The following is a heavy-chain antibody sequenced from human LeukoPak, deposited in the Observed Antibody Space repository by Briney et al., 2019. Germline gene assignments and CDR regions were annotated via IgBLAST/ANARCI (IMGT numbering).Heavy chain of an antibody. Sequence: GASLRLSCAASGFTFSNYAMSGVRQSPGRGLEGVSTISDRGSSTYYADSVKGRLTISRDNSKNTLYLQMSSLRAEDTAVFYCARDRVYYYDSSGSGDAFDIWGQGTMVTVSS. CDR2: ISDRGSST. CDR3: ARDRVYYYDSSGSGDAFDI. D-gene: IGHD3-22*01. CDR1: GFTFSNYA. V-gene: IGHV3-23*01. J-gene: IGHJ3*02.